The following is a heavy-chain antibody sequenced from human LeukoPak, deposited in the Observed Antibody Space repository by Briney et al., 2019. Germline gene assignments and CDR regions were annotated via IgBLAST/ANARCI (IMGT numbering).Heavy chain of an antibody. V-gene: IGHV1-24*01. CDR2: FDPEDGET. D-gene: IGHD2-21*01. J-gene: IGHJ3*02. CDR1: GYTLTELS. CDR3: ATGIMVGGDAFDI. Sequence: GASVKVSCKVSGYTLTELSMHWVRQAPGKGLEWMGGFDPEDGETIYAQKFQGRVTMTEDTSTDTAYMELSSLRSEDTAAYYCATGIMVGGDAFDIWGQGTMVTVSS.